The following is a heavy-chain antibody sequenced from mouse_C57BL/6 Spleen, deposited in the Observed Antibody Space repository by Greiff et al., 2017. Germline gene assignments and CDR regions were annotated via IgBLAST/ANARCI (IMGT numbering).Heavy chain of an antibody. CDR2: FYPGSGSI. CDR3: ARHEDRSSPAWFAY. J-gene: IGHJ3*01. Sequence: VQLQESGAELVKPGASVKLSCKASGYTFTEYTIHCVKQRSGQGLEWIGWFYPGSGSIKYNEKFKDKATVTAVKSSSTVYMELSRLTSEDSAVYFCARHEDRSSPAWFAYWGQGTLVTVSA. V-gene: IGHV1-62-2*01. CDR1: GYTFTEYT. D-gene: IGHD1-1*01.